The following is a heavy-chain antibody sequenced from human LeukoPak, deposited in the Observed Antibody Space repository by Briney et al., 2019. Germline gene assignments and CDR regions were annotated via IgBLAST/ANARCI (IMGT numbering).Heavy chain of an antibody. CDR2: IYTTGTT. CDR1: GFTFGSYA. Sequence: PGGSLRLSCAASGFTFGSYAMSWIRQPARKGLEWIGRIYTTGTTTYNPSLKSRVTMSIDTSKNQISLKLSSVTAADTAVYYCARDSRSRREEMVGLISDYYGMDVWGQGTTVTVSS. CDR3: ARDSRSRREEMVGLISDYYGMDV. J-gene: IGHJ6*02. D-gene: IGHD5-24*01. V-gene: IGHV4-4*07.